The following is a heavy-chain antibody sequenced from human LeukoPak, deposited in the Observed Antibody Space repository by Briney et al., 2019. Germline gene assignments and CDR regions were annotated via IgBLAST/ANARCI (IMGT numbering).Heavy chain of an antibody. CDR2: INYDARSR. D-gene: IGHD1-1*01. V-gene: IGHV3-74*01. CDR3: VRGAGPGTPFD. Sequence: GRSLRLSCEASGFTFSYYGIHWVRQAPDKGLEWVSSINYDARSRTYADSMKGRLTISRDNAKNTLFLQMNSLRVEDTAIYSCVRGAGPGTPFDWGQGILVTVSS. J-gene: IGHJ1*01. CDR1: GFTFSYYG.